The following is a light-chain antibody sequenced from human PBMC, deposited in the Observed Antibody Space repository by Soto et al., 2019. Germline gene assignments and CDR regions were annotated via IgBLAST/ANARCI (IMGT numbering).Light chain of an antibody. J-gene: IGKJ4*01. CDR3: QQLHTYPLT. Sequence: GDRVTITCRASQSISSWLAWYQQKPGKAPKLLIYDASSLESGVPSRFSGDGSGTEFTLTIRSLQPEDFATYFCQQLHTYPLTFGGGTKVDIK. CDR2: DAS. V-gene: IGKV1-5*01. CDR1: QSISSW.